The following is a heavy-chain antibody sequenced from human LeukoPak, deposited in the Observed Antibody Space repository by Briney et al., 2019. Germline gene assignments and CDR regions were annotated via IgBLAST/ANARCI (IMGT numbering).Heavy chain of an antibody. Sequence: GESLKISFEASGYSFTAYWIGWVRQMPGKGLEWMGIVHPGDSDTRYSPSFQGQVTISADKSISTAYLQWSSLKASDTAMYYCARSSPHCSSTSCPFDYWGQGTLVTVSS. V-gene: IGHV5-51*01. D-gene: IGHD2-2*01. CDR1: GYSFTAYW. CDR2: VHPGDSDT. J-gene: IGHJ4*02. CDR3: ARSSPHCSSTSCPFDY.